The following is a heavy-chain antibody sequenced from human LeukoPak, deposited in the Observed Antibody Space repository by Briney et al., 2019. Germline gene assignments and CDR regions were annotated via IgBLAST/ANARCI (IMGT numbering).Heavy chain of an antibody. J-gene: IGHJ4*02. D-gene: IGHD2-15*01. CDR3: ASLGYCSGGSCSHFDY. Sequence: SETLSLTCDVYGGSFSSSNWWSWVRQPPGKGLEWIGEIYHSGSTNYNPSLKSRVTISVDKSKNQFSLKLSSVTAADTAVYYCASLGYCSGGSCSHFDYWGQGTLVTVSS. V-gene: IGHV4-4*02. CDR2: IYHSGST. CDR1: GGSFSSSNW.